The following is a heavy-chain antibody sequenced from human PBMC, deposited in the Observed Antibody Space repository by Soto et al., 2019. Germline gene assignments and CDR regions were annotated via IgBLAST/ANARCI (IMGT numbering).Heavy chain of an antibody. D-gene: IGHD3-10*02. V-gene: IGHV3-23*01. J-gene: IGHJ4*02. Sequence: EVQLLESGGGLVQPGGSLRLSCAASGFTFSSYAMSWVRQAPGKGLEWVSAISGSGGSTYYADSVKGRFTISRDNSKNSLYLQRKGGGAGAGAVFYCPKDRGRWEIFSGPLWAQGPLVTVPS. CDR3: PKDRGRWEIFSGPL. CDR2: ISGSGGST. CDR1: GFTFSSYA.